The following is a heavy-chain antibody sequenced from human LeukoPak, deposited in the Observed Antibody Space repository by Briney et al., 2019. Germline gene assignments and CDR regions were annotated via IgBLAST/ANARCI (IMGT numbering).Heavy chain of an antibody. CDR1: GFTFSSYG. CDR3: ARDGGIVVVPAADPTAFDI. D-gene: IGHD2-2*01. CDR2: ISSSSSYI. J-gene: IGHJ3*02. V-gene: IGHV3-21*01. Sequence: GGSLRLSCAASGFTFSSYGMHWVRQAPGKGLEWVSSISSSSSYIYYADSVKGRFTISRDNAKNSLYLQMNSLRAEDTAVYYCARDGGIVVVPAADPTAFDIWGQGTMVTVSS.